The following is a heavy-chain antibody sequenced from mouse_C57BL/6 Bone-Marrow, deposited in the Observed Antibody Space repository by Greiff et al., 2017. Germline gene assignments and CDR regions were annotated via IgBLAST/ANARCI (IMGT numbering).Heavy chain of an antibody. CDR2: ILPGSGST. CDR3: ATLGGYDYDGAPWFAY. V-gene: IGHV1-9*01. CDR1: GYTFTGYW. D-gene: IGHD2-4*01. Sequence: VQLVESGAELMKPGASVKLSCKATGYTFTGYWIAWVKQRPGHGLEWIGEILPGSGSTNYNEKFKGKATFTADTSSNTAYMQLSRLTTEDSAIYYCATLGGYDYDGAPWFAYWGQGTLVTVSA. J-gene: IGHJ3*01.